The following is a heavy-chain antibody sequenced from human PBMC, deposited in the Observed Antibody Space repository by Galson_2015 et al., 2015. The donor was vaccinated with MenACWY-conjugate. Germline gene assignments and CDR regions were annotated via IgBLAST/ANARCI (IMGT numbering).Heavy chain of an antibody. J-gene: IGHJ4*02. D-gene: IGHD3-10*01. CDR2: IDQSDSYT. CDR3: ARHEGEFVYLFGGLDY. Sequence: QYGAEVTKHGESLRISCKGSGYSFTSYWITWVRQMPGKGLEWMGRIDQSDSYTNYSPSFQGHVTISADKSISTAYLQWSRLKASDTAMYYCARHEGEFVYLFGGLDYWGQGTLVTVSS. CDR1: GYSFTSYW. V-gene: IGHV5-10-1*01.